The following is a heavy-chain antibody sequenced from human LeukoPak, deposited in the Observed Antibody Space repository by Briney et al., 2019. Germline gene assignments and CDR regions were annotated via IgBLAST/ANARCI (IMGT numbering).Heavy chain of an antibody. CDR2: ISAYNGNT. V-gene: IGHV1-18*01. CDR3: ARDYLGYCSGGSCSTGYY. CDR1: GYTFTSYG. Sequence: ASVKASCKASGYTFTSYGISWVRQAPGQGLEWMGWISAYNGNTNYAQKLQGRVTMTTDTSTSTAYMELRSLRSDDTAVYYCARDYLGYCSGGSCSTGYYWGQGTLVTVSS. D-gene: IGHD2-15*01. J-gene: IGHJ4*02.